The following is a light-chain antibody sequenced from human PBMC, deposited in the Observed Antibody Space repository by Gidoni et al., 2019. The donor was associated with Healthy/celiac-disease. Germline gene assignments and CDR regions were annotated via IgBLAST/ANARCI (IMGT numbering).Light chain of an antibody. J-gene: IGKJ4*01. CDR2: DAS. CDR1: QSVSSY. Sequence: EIVLTQSPATLSLPPGERATLSCRASQSVSSYLAWYQQKPGQAPRLLIYDASNRATGIPARFSGSGSGTDFTLTISSLEPEDFAVYYCQQRSNWTALTFGGGTKVEIK. V-gene: IGKV3-11*01. CDR3: QQRSNWTALT.